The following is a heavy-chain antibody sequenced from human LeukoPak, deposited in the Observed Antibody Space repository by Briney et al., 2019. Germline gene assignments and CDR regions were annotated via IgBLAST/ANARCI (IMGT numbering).Heavy chain of an antibody. V-gene: IGHV4-59*08. D-gene: IGHD6-13*01. CDR3: ARTLYSSSWYMVGYFDY. J-gene: IGHJ4*02. CDR1: GGSISSYY. Sequence: SETLSLTCTVSGGSISSYYWSWIRQPPGKGLEWIGYIYYSGSTNYNPSLKSRVTISVDTSKNQFSLKLSSVTAADTAVYYCARTLYSSSWYMVGYFDYWGQGTLVTVSS. CDR2: IYYSGST.